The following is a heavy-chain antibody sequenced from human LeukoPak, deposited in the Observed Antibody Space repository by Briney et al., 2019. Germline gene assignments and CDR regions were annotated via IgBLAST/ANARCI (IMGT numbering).Heavy chain of an antibody. J-gene: IGHJ6*03. Sequence: ASVKVSCKASGYTFTSYYMHWVRQAPGQGLEWMGIINPSGGSTSYAQKFQGRVTMTRDMSTSTVYMELSSLRSEDTAVYYCARGQSTMVRGDYYYYYMDVWGKGTTVTVSS. D-gene: IGHD3-10*01. CDR2: INPSGGST. CDR1: GYTFTSYY. CDR3: ARGQSTMVRGDYYYYYMDV. V-gene: IGHV1-46*01.